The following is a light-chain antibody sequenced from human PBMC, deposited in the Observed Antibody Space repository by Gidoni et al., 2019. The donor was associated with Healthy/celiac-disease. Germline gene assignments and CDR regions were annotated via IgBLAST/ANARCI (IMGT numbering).Light chain of an antibody. CDR3: AAWDDSLNGPV. V-gene: IGLV1-44*01. J-gene: IGLJ3*02. Sequence: QSVLTQPPSASGTTGQRVTISCSGSSPNIGSNTVNWYQQLPGTAPKRLIYSNNQRPSGVPDRFSGSKSGTSASLAISGLQSEDEADYYCAAWDDSLNGPVFGGGTKLTVL. CDR2: SNN. CDR1: SPNIGSNT.